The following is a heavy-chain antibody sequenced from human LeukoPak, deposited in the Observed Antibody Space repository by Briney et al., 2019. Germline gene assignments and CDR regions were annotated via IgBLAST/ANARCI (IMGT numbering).Heavy chain of an antibody. Sequence: HPGGSLRLSCAASGFTFSSYAMSWVRQAPGKGLEWVSAISGSGGSTYYADSVKGRFTISRDNSKNTLYLQMNSLRAEDTAVYYCAKDWGPVVAASPDYWCQGTLVTVSS. V-gene: IGHV3-23*01. CDR1: GFTFSSYA. CDR3: AKDWGPVVAASPDY. CDR2: ISGSGGST. J-gene: IGHJ4*02. D-gene: IGHD2-15*01.